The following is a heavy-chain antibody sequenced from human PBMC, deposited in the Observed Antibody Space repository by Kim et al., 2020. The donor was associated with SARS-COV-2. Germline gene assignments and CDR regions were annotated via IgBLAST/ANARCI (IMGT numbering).Heavy chain of an antibody. CDR2: IKQDGSDK. V-gene: IGHV3-7*01. CDR3: ATTGACSF. D-gene: IGHD7-27*01. J-gene: IGHJ4*02. CDR1: GFTFSSYW. Sequence: GGSLRLSCAASGFTFSSYWMTWVRQAPGKGLEWGASIKQDGSDKYYVDSVKGRFTISRDNAKNSLFLQMNSLRAEDTAIYYCATTGACSFWGQGALVTVS.